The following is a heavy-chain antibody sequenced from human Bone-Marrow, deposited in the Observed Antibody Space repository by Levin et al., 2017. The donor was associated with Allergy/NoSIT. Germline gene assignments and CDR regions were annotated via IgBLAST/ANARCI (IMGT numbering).Heavy chain of an antibody. V-gene: IGHV4-59*02. CDR1: GDSVSLYY. Sequence: SQTLSLTCNVSGDSVSLYYWSWIRQPPGKGLEWIGFISSTGATKYEPSLESRVTISVDTTKNQVSLNLMSVTAADTAVYFCARLVYGDYGGRWFDPWGQGTLASVSS. CDR3: ARLVYGDYGGRWFDP. CDR2: ISSTGAT. J-gene: IGHJ5*02. D-gene: IGHD4-17*01.